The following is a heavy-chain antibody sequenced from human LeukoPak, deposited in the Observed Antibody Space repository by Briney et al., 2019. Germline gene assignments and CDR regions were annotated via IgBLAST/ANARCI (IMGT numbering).Heavy chain of an antibody. Sequence: PSQTLSLTCTVSGGSISSGSYYWSWIRQPAGMGLEWIGHISTSGSTNYNPSLKSRVTMSVDTSKNQFSLKLSSVTAADTAVYYCAREYTREFRFFEWLAFDIWGQGTIVTVSS. CDR1: GGSISSGSYY. CDR2: ISTSGST. V-gene: IGHV4-61*09. CDR3: AREYTREFRFFEWLAFDI. D-gene: IGHD3-3*01. J-gene: IGHJ3*02.